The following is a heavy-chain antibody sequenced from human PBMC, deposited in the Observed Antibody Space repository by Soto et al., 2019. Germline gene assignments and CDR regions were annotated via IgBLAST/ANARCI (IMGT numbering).Heavy chain of an antibody. CDR3: AKLMTGSGDFDP. Sequence: GGSLRLSCRVSGFKFDDYTMHWVRQAPGKGLEFVSTISWEGRDTYYADFVEGRFTISRDNSKNSLYLQMNNLRTEDTALYYCAKLMTGSGDFDPWGQGTLVTVSS. D-gene: IGHD4-17*01. CDR1: GFKFDDYT. J-gene: IGHJ5*02. V-gene: IGHV3-43*01. CDR2: ISWEGRDT.